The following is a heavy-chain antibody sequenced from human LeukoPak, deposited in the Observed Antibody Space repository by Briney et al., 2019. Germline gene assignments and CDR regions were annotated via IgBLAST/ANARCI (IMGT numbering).Heavy chain of an antibody. V-gene: IGHV5-51*01. CDR1: AYSFTNYW. J-gene: IGHJ4*02. CDR3: ARRIAATGRGYFDC. CDR2: IYPGDSDT. Sequence: GESLKISCQVSAYSFTNYWIGWVRQMPGKGLEWMGIIYPGDSDTRYSPSLQAQVPISADKSISTAYLQWSSLKAADTAMYYCARRIAATGRGYFDCWGQGTLVTVS. D-gene: IGHD6-13*01.